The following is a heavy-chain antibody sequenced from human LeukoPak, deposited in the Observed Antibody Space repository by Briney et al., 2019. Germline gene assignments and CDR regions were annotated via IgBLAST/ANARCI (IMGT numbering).Heavy chain of an antibody. Sequence: ASVKVSCKASGYTFTVSYIHWVRQAPGQGLEWMGWINPSSGGTNYAQRFQGRVTMTRGTSISTAYLELSSLRSDDTAVYYCATPGGSSGYYVFDYWGQGTLVTVSS. D-gene: IGHD3-22*01. V-gene: IGHV1-2*02. CDR1: GYTFTVSY. CDR2: INPSSGGT. CDR3: ATPGGSSGYYVFDY. J-gene: IGHJ4*02.